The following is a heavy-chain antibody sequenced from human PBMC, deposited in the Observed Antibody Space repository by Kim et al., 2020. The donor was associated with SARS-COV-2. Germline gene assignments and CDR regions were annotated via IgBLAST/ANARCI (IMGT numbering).Heavy chain of an antibody. CDR1: GYSFTSYW. Sequence: GESLKISCKGSGYSFTSYWIGWVRQMPGKGLEWMGIIYPGDSDTRYSPSFQGQVTISADKSISTAYLQWSSLKASDTAMYYCARLLSIAAARGQGGMDVWGQGTTVTVSS. J-gene: IGHJ6*02. V-gene: IGHV5-51*01. CDR3: ARLLSIAAARGQGGMDV. CDR2: IYPGDSDT. D-gene: IGHD6-13*01.